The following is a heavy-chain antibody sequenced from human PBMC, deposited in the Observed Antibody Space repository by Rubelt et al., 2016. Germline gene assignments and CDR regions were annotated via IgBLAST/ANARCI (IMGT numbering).Heavy chain of an antibody. Sequence: EVQLVQSGAEVKKPGESLRISCKGSGYSFTSYWIGWVRQMPGKGLEWMGIIYPGDSDTRYSPSIQGQVTISAEKSISTSYLQWSSLKASDTAMYYCARVTTVTNDNWFDPWGQGTLVTVSS. CDR3: ARVTTVTNDNWFDP. D-gene: IGHD4-17*01. CDR2: IYPGDSDT. J-gene: IGHJ5*02. V-gene: IGHV5-51*01. CDR1: GYSFTSYW.